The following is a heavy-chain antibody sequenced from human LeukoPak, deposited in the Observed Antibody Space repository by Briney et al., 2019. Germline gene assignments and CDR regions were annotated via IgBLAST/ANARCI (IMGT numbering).Heavy chain of an antibody. CDR1: GLTVSSNY. V-gene: IGHV3-66*01. CDR2: IYSGGST. D-gene: IGHD3-10*01. CDR3: ARIRGEIKFLDI. J-gene: IGHJ3*02. Sequence: PGGSLRLSCAASGLTVSSNYMSWVRQAPGKGLEWDSVIYSGGSTYYADSVKGRFTISRDNSKNTLYLQMNSLRAEDTAVYYCARIRGEIKFLDIWGQGTMVTVSS.